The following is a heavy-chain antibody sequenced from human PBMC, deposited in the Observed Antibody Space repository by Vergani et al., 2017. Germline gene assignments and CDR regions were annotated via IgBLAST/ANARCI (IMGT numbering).Heavy chain of an antibody. V-gene: IGHV4-59*08. Sequence: QVQLQESGPGLVKPSETLSLTCTVSGGSISSYYWSWIRQPPGKGLEWIGYIYYSGSTNYNPSLKSRVTISVDPAKNQFSLKLSAVTAADTAVYSCAGGDSSGWYIPAMTNKERNDAFDIWGQGTMVTVSA. CDR1: GGSISSYY. D-gene: IGHD6-19*01. CDR2: IYYSGST. CDR3: AGGDSSGWYIPAMTNKERNDAFDI. J-gene: IGHJ3*02.